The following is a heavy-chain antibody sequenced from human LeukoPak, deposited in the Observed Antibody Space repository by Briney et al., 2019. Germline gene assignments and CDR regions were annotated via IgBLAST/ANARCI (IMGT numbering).Heavy chain of an antibody. Sequence: SETLSLTCAVYGGSFSGYYWSWIRQPPGKGLEWIGEINHSGSTNYNPSLKSRVTISVDTSKNQFSLKLSSVTAADTAVYYCAKPASSYGSGSYYLYYFDYWGQGTLVTVSS. D-gene: IGHD3-10*01. J-gene: IGHJ4*02. CDR1: GGSFSGYY. V-gene: IGHV4-34*01. CDR3: AKPASSYGSGSYYLYYFDY. CDR2: INHSGST.